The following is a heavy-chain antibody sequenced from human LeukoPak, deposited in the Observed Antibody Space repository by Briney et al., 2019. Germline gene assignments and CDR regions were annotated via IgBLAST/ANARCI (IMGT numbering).Heavy chain of an antibody. Sequence: SETLSLTCTVSGGSISSYYWSWIRQPPGKGLEWIGYIYYTGSTNYNPSLKSRVTISADMSKNQFSLKLTSVTAAGTAVYYCAKDRGHYSDSTGYYHNWFGPWGQGTLVTVSS. J-gene: IGHJ5*02. V-gene: IGHV4-59*01. CDR3: AKDRGHYSDSTGYYHNWFGP. CDR2: IYYTGST. D-gene: IGHD3-22*01. CDR1: GGSISSYY.